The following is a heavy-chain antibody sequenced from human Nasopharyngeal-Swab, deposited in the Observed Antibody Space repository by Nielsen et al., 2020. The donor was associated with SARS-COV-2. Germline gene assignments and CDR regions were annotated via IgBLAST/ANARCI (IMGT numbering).Heavy chain of an antibody. Sequence: SLKISWAASGFTFDDYAMHWVRPAPGKGLEWVSGISWNSGSIVYADSVKGRFTISRDNAKNSLYLQMNSLRAEDAALYYCAKTDISGYDAFDIWGQGTMVTVSS. V-gene: IGHV3-9*01. CDR1: GFTFDDYA. D-gene: IGHD3-22*01. CDR3: AKTDISGYDAFDI. CDR2: ISWNSGSI. J-gene: IGHJ3*02.